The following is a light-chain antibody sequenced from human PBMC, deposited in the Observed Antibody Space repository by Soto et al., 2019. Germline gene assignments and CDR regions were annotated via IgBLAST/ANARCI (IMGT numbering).Light chain of an antibody. J-gene: IGLJ1*01. Sequence: QSALTQPASVSGSPGQSITISCTGSSSDVGGYKYVSWYQQYPGKAPRIMIYEVNNRPSGVSNRFSGSKSGNTASLTISGLQAEDEAAYYCCSYTSSGTHVFGTGTKLTVL. CDR2: EVN. V-gene: IGLV2-14*01. CDR1: SSDVGGYKY. CDR3: CSYTSSGTHV.